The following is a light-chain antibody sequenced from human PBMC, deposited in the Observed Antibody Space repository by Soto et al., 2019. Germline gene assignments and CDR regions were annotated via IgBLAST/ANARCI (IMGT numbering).Light chain of an antibody. CDR2: SNN. V-gene: IGLV1-44*01. J-gene: IGLJ2*01. Sequence: QSVLTQPPSASGTPGQRVTISCSGSSSNIGRNTVNWYQQLPGTAPKLLIYSNNQRPSGVPDRFSVSKSGTSGSLAISGLQSADDADYYCAGWDDSLNGPVFGGGTKLTVL. CDR1: SSNIGRNT. CDR3: AGWDDSLNGPV.